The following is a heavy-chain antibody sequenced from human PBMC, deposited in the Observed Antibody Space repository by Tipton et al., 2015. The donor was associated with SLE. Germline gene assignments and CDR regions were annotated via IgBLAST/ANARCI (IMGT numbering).Heavy chain of an antibody. CDR3: ARVRVRYTSWYQFYFDY. V-gene: IGHV3-48*03. CDR1: GFTFSNYE. D-gene: IGHD6-13*01. CDR2: IDSSGRTI. J-gene: IGHJ4*02. Sequence: SLRLSCTASGFTFSNYEVNWIRQASGKGLEWISYIDSSGRTIFSASSVKGRFSISRDNAKNSLFLEMNSLRVEDTAVYYCARVRVRYTSWYQFYFDYWGQGTLVTVSS.